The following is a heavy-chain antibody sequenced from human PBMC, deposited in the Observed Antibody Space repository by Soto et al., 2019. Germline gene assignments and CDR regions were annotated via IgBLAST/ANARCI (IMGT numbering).Heavy chain of an antibody. CDR1: GYTFTSYY. D-gene: IGHD1-1*01. CDR2: INPSGGST. V-gene: IGHV1-46*01. Sequence: GASVKVSCKASGYTFTSYYMHWVRQAPGQGLEWMGIINPSGGSTSYAQKFQGGVTMTRDTSTSTVYMELSSLRSEDTAVYYCARDLHWNDPNGPMDVWGQGTTVTVSS. CDR3: ARDLHWNDPNGPMDV. J-gene: IGHJ6*02.